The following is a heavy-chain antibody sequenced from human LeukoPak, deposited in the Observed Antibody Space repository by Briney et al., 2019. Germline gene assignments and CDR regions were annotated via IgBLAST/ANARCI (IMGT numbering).Heavy chain of an antibody. V-gene: IGHV4-34*01. CDR2: INHSGST. D-gene: IGHD6-25*01. CDR3: ARSDGSRYFDL. J-gene: IGHJ2*01. Sequence: SATLSLSCAVYGGSFSGYYWSWIRQPPGKGLEWIGDINHSGSTNYNASLKSRVTISVDTSKNQFSLKLISVPAADTAVYYCARSDGSRYFDLWGRGTLVTVSS. CDR1: GGSFSGYY.